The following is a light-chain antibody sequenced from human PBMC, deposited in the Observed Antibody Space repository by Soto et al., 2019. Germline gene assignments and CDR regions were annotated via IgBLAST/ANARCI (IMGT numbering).Light chain of an antibody. CDR3: NSYTSSSRPNYV. J-gene: IGLJ1*01. V-gene: IGLV2-14*01. Sequence: QSALNQPASVSGSPGQSITISCTGTSSDVGGYNFVSWYQQYPGKAPKLIIFDVSNRPSGVSDRFSGSKSGDTASLTISGLHTEDEADYYCNSYTSSSRPNYVFGTGTKVTVL. CDR1: SSDVGGYNF. CDR2: DVS.